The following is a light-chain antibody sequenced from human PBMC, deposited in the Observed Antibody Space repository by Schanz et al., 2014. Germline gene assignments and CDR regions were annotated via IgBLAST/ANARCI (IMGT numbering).Light chain of an antibody. J-gene: IGLJ3*02. CDR3: SSYTSSNTWV. CDR2: DVS. V-gene: IGLV2-14*01. Sequence: QSALTQPASVSGSPGQSITISCTGTSSDVGNYNYVSWYQQHPGKAPKVMIYDVSNRPSGVSNRFSGSKSGNTASLTISGLQAEDEADYYCSSYTSSNTWVFGGGTKLTVL. CDR1: SSDVGNYNY.